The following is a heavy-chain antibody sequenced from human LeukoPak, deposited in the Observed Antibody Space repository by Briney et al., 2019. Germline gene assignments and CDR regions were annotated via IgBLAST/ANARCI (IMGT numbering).Heavy chain of an antibody. J-gene: IGHJ4*02. D-gene: IGHD6-13*01. Sequence: PSETLSLTCTVSGGSISSYYWSWIRQPPGKGLEWIGYIYYIGSTNYNPSLKSRVTISVDTSKNQFSRKLSSVTAADTAVYYCARSCESGELRAAAGDRCSFDYWGQGTLVTVSS. CDR3: ARSCESGELRAAAGDRCSFDY. V-gene: IGHV4-59*01. CDR1: GGSISSYY. CDR2: IYYIGST.